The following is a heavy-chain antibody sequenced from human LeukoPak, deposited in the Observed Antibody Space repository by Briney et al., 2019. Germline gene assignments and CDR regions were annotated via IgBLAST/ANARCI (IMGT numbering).Heavy chain of an antibody. CDR3: ARGKNDILVYYYMDV. Sequence: SETLSLTCTVSGGSISSYYWSWIRQPPGKGLEWIGYIYYSGSTNYNPSLKSRVTISVDTSKNQFSLKLSSVTAADTAVYYCARGKNDILVYYYMDVWGKGTTVTVSS. D-gene: IGHD3-9*01. CDR2: IYYSGST. V-gene: IGHV4-59*01. CDR1: GGSISSYY. J-gene: IGHJ6*03.